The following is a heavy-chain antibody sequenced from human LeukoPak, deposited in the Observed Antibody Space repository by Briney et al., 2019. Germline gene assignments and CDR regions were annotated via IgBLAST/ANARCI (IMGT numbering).Heavy chain of an antibody. CDR2: IKQDGSEK. CDR1: GFTFSSYW. Sequence: GGSLRLSCAASGFTFSSYWMSWVRQAPGKGLEWVANIKQDGSEKHYVDSVKGRFTISRDNAKNSLHLQMNSLRAEDTAVYYCARDDCSSISCYHNWFDPWGQGTLVTVSS. J-gene: IGHJ5*02. V-gene: IGHV3-7*01. CDR3: ARDDCSSISCYHNWFDP. D-gene: IGHD2-2*01.